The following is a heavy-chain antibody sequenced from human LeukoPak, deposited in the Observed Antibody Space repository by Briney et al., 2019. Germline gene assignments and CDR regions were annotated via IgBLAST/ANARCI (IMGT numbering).Heavy chain of an antibody. CDR1: GFTFGDYY. CDR2: ISSSVSSV. D-gene: IGHD2-15*01. Sequence: PGGSLRPSCAASGFTFGDYYMSWIRQAPGKGLEWVSFISSSVSSVYYADSVKGRFTISRDNAKNSLYLQINSLRAEDTAVYYCARERQYCTGGRCYDAFDVWGQGTLVTVSS. V-gene: IGHV3-11*01. J-gene: IGHJ3*01. CDR3: ARERQYCTGGRCYDAFDV.